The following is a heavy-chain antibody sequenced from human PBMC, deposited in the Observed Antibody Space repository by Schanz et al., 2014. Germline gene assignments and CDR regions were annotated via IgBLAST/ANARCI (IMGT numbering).Heavy chain of an antibody. V-gene: IGHV3-30*04. CDR3: ARDLLVSHYDFWSGNDY. Sequence: VQLLESGGGLVRPGGSLRLSCAGSGFTFSNYAIHWVRQAPGKGLEWVGVISSDGNQQYYVDSVRGRFTISRDNAKNSLYLQMNSLRAEDTALYYCARDLLVSHYDFWSGNDYWGQGTLVTVSS. CDR1: GFTFSNYA. CDR2: ISSDGNQQ. J-gene: IGHJ4*02. D-gene: IGHD3-3*01.